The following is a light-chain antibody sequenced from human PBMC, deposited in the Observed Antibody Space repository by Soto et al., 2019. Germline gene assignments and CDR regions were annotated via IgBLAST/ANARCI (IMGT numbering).Light chain of an antibody. V-gene: IGLV2-14*01. Sequence: QSVLTQPASVSGSPGQSITISCTGTSSDVGGYNYVSWYQQHPGKAPKLMIYEVSNRPSGVSNRFSGSKSGNTASLTISRLQAEDEADYYCSSYTSSSILWVFGGGTKLTVL. J-gene: IGLJ3*02. CDR1: SSDVGGYNY. CDR2: EVS. CDR3: SSYTSSSILWV.